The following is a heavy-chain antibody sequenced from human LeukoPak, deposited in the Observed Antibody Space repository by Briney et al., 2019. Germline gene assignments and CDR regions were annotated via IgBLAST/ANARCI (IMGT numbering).Heavy chain of an antibody. V-gene: IGHV3-48*01. D-gene: IGHD3-10*01. CDR2: ISISTSSI. Sequence: GGSLRLSCAASGFTFSDYSLTWVRQAPGKGLEWISYISISTSSIYYADPVKGRFTISRDNAKNSLYLQMNSLRAEDTAVYYCAREVYHGSGSPRLDYWGQGTLVTVSS. CDR1: GFTFSDYS. J-gene: IGHJ4*02. CDR3: AREVYHGSGSPRLDY.